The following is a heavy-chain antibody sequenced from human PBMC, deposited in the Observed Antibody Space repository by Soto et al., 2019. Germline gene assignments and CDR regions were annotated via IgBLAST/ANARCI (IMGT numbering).Heavy chain of an antibody. CDR1: GFTVSSNY. Sequence: EVQLVESGGGLVKPGGSLRLSCAASGFTVSSNYMSWVRQAPGKGLEWVSVIYSGGSTYYADSVKGRFTISRDNSKNTLYLQMNSLRAEDTAVYYCARGVSPYYYYGMDVWGQGTTVTVSS. D-gene: IGHD6-13*01. CDR2: IYSGGST. J-gene: IGHJ6*02. V-gene: IGHV3-53*01. CDR3: ARGVSPYYYYGMDV.